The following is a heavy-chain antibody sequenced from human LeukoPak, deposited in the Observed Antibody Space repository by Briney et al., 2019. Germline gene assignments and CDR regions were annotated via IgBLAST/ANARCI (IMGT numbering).Heavy chain of an antibody. J-gene: IGHJ6*03. CDR1: GGSISSGSYY. CDR2: IYTSGST. V-gene: IGHV4-61*02. D-gene: IGHD2-21*02. CDR3: ARVPAYCGGDRYPYYYYYMDV. Sequence: TLSLTCTVSGGSISSGSYYWSWIRQPAGKGLEWIGRIYTSGSTNYNPSLKSRVTISVDTSKNQFSLKLSSVTAADTAVYYCARVPAYCGGDRYPYYYYYMDVWGKGTTVTVSS.